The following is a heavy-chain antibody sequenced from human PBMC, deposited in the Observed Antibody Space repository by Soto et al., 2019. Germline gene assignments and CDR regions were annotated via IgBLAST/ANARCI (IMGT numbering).Heavy chain of an antibody. J-gene: IGHJ4*02. D-gene: IGHD6-13*01. CDR3: AKFPIAAAGFDY. V-gene: IGHV3-30*18. CDR2: ISYDGSNK. CDR1: GFTFSSYG. Sequence: GGSLRLSCAASGFTFSSYGMHWVRQAPGKGLEWVAVISYDGSNKYYADSVKGRFTISRDNSKNTLYLQMNSLRAEDTAVYYCAKFPIAAAGFDYWGQGTLVTVSS.